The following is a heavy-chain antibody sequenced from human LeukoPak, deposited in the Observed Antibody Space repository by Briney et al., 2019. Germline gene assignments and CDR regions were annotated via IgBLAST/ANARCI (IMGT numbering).Heavy chain of an antibody. CDR3: ARNAGMVYGDSPPFDP. J-gene: IGHJ5*02. CDR1: GGSISSGDYY. D-gene: IGHD4-17*01. Sequence: SETLSLTCTVSGGSISSGDYYWSWIRQPPGKGLEWIGYIYYSGSTYYNPSLKSRVTISVDTSKNQFSLKLSSVTAADTAVYYCARNAGMVYGDSPPFDPWGQGTLVTVSS. CDR2: IYYSGST. V-gene: IGHV4-30-4*01.